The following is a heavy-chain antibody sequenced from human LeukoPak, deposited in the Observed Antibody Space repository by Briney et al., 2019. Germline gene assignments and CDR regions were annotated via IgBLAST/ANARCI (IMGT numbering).Heavy chain of an antibody. V-gene: IGHV4-38-2*02. D-gene: IGHD4-17*01. J-gene: IGHJ4*02. Sequence: SETLSLTCTVSGYSISSSYYWGWIRQPPGKGLEWIGSIYHSGSTYYNPSLKSRVTISVDTSKNQFSLKLSSVTAADTAVYYCARHQIDTVTVDYWGQGTLVTVSS. CDR2: IYHSGST. CDR1: GYSISSSYY. CDR3: ARHQIDTVTVDY.